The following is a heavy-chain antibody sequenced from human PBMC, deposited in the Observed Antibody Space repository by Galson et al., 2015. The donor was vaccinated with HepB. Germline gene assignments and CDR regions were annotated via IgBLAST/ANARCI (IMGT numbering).Heavy chain of an antibody. CDR3: TTDLSYYYDSSGPVGMDWFDP. CDR1: GFTFSNAW. D-gene: IGHD3-22*01. Sequence: SLRLSCAASGFTFSNAWMSWVRQAPGKGLEWVGRIKSKTDGGTTDYAAPVKGRFTISRDDSKNTLYLQMNSLKTEDTAVYYCTTDLSYYYDSSGPVGMDWFDPWGQGTLVTVSS. J-gene: IGHJ5*02. CDR2: IKSKTDGGTT. V-gene: IGHV3-15*01.